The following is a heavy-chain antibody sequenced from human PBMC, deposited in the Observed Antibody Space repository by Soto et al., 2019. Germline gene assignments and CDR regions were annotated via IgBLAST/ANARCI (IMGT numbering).Heavy chain of an antibody. J-gene: IGHJ6*03. CDR1: GFTFSNYW. CDR2: INSDGSVS. V-gene: IGHV3-74*01. D-gene: IGHD2-15*01. CDR3: ARGDCVGGTCYSLAGSFYYYMDV. Sequence: EVQLVESGGGLGQPGGSQRLSCAASGFTFSNYWMYWVRQAPGEGLVWVSRINSDGSVSSYADSVKGRLTISRDNVKNTLYLQMDSLRAEDTAVYYCARGDCVGGTCYSLAGSFYYYMDVWGKGTTVTVFS.